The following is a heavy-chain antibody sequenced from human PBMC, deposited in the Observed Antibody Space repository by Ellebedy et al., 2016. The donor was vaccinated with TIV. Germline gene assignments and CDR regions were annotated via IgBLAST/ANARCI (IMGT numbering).Heavy chain of an antibody. CDR2: INPDSGGT. CDR1: GYTFTAYY. CDR3: ARVRRGSSGMDV. D-gene: IGHD1-1*01. Sequence: ASVKVSCKASGYTFTAYYIHWVRQAPGQGLEWMGWINPDSGGTNFAQKFQGRVTMTRDTSINTVYMELKRLESDDTAVYYCARVRRGSSGMDVWGQGTTVTVSS. J-gene: IGHJ6*02. V-gene: IGHV1-2*02.